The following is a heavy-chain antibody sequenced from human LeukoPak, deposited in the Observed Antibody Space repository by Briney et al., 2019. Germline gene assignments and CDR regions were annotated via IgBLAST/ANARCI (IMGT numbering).Heavy chain of an antibody. CDR2: IYYSGST. Sequence: PSETLSLTCTVSGGSISSSSYYWAWIRQPPGKGLEWIGSIYYSGSTYYNPSLKSRVTISVDTSKNQFSLKLSSVTAADTAVYYCARQVHGWPRTHSWFDPWGQGTLVTVSS. D-gene: IGHD5-24*01. CDR1: GGSISSSSYY. CDR3: ARQVHGWPRTHSWFDP. V-gene: IGHV4-39*01. J-gene: IGHJ5*02.